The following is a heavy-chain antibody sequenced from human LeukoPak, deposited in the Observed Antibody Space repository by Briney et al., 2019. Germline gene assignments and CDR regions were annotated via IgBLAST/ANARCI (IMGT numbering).Heavy chain of an antibody. D-gene: IGHD1-7*01. Sequence: ASVKVSCKASGGTFISYAISWVGQAPGQGLEWMGGIIPIFGTANYAQKFQGRVTITADESTSTAYMELSSLRSEDTAVYYCARGLELSRSWFDPWGQGTLVTVSS. CDR3: ARGLELSRSWFDP. CDR2: IIPIFGTA. J-gene: IGHJ5*02. V-gene: IGHV1-69*13. CDR1: GGTFISYA.